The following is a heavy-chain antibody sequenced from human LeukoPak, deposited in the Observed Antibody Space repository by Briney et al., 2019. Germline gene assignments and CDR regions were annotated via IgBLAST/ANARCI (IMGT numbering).Heavy chain of an antibody. V-gene: IGHV4-59*08. CDR1: GVSISSYY. Sequence: SETLSLTCTVSGVSISSYYWSWIRQPPGKGLEWIGYIYYSGSTNYNPSLKSRVTISVDTSKNQFSLKLSSVTAADTAVYYCARFGEGNWFDPWGQGTLVTVSS. D-gene: IGHD3-10*01. CDR2: IYYSGST. CDR3: ARFGEGNWFDP. J-gene: IGHJ5*02.